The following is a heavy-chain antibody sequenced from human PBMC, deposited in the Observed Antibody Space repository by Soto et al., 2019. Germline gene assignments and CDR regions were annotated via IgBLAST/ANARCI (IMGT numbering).Heavy chain of an antibody. CDR1: GGSISSGGYS. J-gene: IGHJ5*02. CDR3: ATLQVYASPRWFDP. V-gene: IGHV4-30-2*01. Sequence: PSETLSLTCAVSGGSISSGGYSWSWIRQPPGKGLEWIGYIYHSGSTYYNPSLKSRVTISVDRSKNQFSLKLSSVTAADTAVYYCATLQVYASPRWFDPWGQGTLVTVSS. D-gene: IGHD3-16*01. CDR2: IYHSGST.